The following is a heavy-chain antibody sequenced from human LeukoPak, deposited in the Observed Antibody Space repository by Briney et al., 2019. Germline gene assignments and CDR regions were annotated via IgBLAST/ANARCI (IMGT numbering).Heavy chain of an antibody. V-gene: IGHV4-39*01. Sequence: KPSETLSLTCTVSGDSFTSTDDFWGWIRQPPGXXXXXXXXINYSGKTYYNPSLKSRVIISVDTSKNQVSLRLSSVTAADTAVYYCARSSYSSGRYGGLDVWGQGTTVTVSS. D-gene: IGHD3-22*01. J-gene: IGHJ6*02. CDR1: GDSFTSTDDF. CDR2: INYSGKT. CDR3: ARSSYSSGRYGGLDV.